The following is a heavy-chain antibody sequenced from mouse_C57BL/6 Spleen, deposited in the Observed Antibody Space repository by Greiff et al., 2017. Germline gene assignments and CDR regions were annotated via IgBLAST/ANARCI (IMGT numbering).Heavy chain of an antibody. CDR1: GFSFNTYA. V-gene: IGHV10-1*01. CDR2: IRSKSNNYAT. Sequence: EVKLMESGGGLVQPKGSLKLSCAASGFSFNTYAMNWVRQAPGKGLEWVARIRSKSNNYATYYADSVKDRFTISRDDSESMLYLQMNNLKTEDTAMYYCVRHNDGYLFAYWGQGTLVTVSA. D-gene: IGHD2-3*01. J-gene: IGHJ3*01. CDR3: VRHNDGYLFAY.